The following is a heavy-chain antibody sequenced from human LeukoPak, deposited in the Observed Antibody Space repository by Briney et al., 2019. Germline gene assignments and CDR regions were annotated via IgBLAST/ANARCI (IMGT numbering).Heavy chain of an antibody. CDR3: ARNRYSDY. CDR1: GFTFSNYW. CDR2: MKYDGSEK. D-gene: IGHD2-21*01. Sequence: GGSLRLSCAASGFTFSNYWMTWVRQAPGKGLEWVANMKYDGSEKYYVDSVKGRFTISRDNAKNSLYLQMNSLRGDDTAVYYCARNRYSDYWGQGTLVTVSS. V-gene: IGHV3-7*01. J-gene: IGHJ4*02.